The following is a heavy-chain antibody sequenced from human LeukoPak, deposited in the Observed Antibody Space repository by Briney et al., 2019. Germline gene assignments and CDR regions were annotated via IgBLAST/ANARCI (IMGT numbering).Heavy chain of an antibody. CDR3: AKDAQRGFDYSNSLEH. CDR2: IWSDGSNK. CDR1: GFTFSHYG. V-gene: IGHV3-33*06. J-gene: IGHJ4*02. Sequence: GRSLRLSCPASGFTFSHYGMHGVRQAGGKGLAWVGVIWSDGSNKYYADSVKGRFTISRDNFKNTVSLQMNSLTTGDTALYYCAKDAQRGFDYSNSLEHWGQGSLVTVS. D-gene: IGHD4-11*01.